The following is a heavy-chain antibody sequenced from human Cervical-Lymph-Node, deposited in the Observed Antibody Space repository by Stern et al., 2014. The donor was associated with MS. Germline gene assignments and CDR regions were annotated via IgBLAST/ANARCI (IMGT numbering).Heavy chain of an antibody. CDR1: GYTFTMFG. D-gene: IGHD3-22*01. CDR2: ISPYTSNT. J-gene: IGHJ4*02. Sequence: QVQLVQSGPEVKKPGASVRVPCKASGYTFTMFGLSWVRQAPGQCLELVGMISPYTSNTNFAEKIHGRVTLTTDTSTDTAYMELRNLKSDDTAVYYCARVDYYESSGFFMYWGQGTLVTVSS. V-gene: IGHV1-18*01. CDR3: ARVDYYESSGFFMY.